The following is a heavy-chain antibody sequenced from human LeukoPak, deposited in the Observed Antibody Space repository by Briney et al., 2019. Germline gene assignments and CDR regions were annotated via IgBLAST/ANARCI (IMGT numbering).Heavy chain of an antibody. CDR1: GGSISSYY. D-gene: IGHD5-12*01. J-gene: IGHJ4*02. CDR3: ARGVHAGRLRFDY. Sequence: PSETLSLTCTVSGGSISSYYWSWIRQPPGKGLEWIGYIYYSGSTNYNPSLKSRVTISVDTSKNQFSLKLSSVTAADTAVYYCARGVHAGRLRFDYWGQGTLVTVSS. V-gene: IGHV4-59*01. CDR2: IYYSGST.